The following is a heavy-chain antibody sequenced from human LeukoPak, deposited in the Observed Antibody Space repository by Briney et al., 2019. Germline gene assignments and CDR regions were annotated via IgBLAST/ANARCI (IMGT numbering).Heavy chain of an antibody. D-gene: IGHD1-14*01. CDR1: GGSVSSGSYY. Sequence: SETLSLTCTVSGGSVSSGSYYWSWIRQPPGKGLEWIGYIYYSGSTYYNPSLKSRVTISVDTSKNQFSLKLSSVTAADTAVYYCARGHAAVTAIYYYYYGMDVWGQGTTVTVSS. V-gene: IGHV4-31*03. CDR2: IYYSGST. CDR3: ARGHAAVTAIYYYYYGMDV. J-gene: IGHJ6*02.